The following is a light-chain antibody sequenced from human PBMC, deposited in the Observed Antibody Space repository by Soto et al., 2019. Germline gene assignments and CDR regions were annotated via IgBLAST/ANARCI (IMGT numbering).Light chain of an antibody. Sequence: EIVLTQSPGTLSLSPGERATLSCRASQSVSSSYLAWYQQKPGQAPRLLSYGASTRATGIPDRFSGSGSGTDFTLTISRREPEDFAVYYCQQYGSSPPFTFGPGTKVDIK. CDR1: QSVSSSY. V-gene: IGKV3-20*01. J-gene: IGKJ3*01. CDR2: GAS. CDR3: QQYGSSPPFT.